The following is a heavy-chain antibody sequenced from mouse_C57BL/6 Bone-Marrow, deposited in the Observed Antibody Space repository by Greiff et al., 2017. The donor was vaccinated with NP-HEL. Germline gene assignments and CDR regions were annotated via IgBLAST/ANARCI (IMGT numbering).Heavy chain of an antibody. V-gene: IGHV1-55*01. CDR1: GYTFTSYW. Sequence: QVQLQQPGAELVKPGASVKMSCKASGYTFTSYWITWVKQRPGQGLEWIGDIYPGSGSTNYNEKFKSKATLTVDTSSNTAYMQLSSLTSEDSAVYYCGGTTVVSRMDYWGQGTSVTVSS. CDR2: IYPGSGST. D-gene: IGHD1-1*01. CDR3: GGTTVVSRMDY. J-gene: IGHJ4*01.